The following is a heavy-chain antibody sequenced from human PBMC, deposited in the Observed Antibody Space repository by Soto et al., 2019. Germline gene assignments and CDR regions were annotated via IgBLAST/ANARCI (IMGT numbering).Heavy chain of an antibody. CDR2: INPYSGGA. Sequence: GXSVKGSCKASGYTLTVYFMHWVRQAPGQGLEWMGWINPYSGGADYAQSFQGRVTMTRDTSISTVYMELSRLRFDDTAVYYCARVIRGAYYNSPLDTWGQGTVVTVSS. V-gene: IGHV1-2*02. CDR3: ARVIRGAYYNSPLDT. CDR1: GYTLTVYF. D-gene: IGHD3-10*01. J-gene: IGHJ5*02.